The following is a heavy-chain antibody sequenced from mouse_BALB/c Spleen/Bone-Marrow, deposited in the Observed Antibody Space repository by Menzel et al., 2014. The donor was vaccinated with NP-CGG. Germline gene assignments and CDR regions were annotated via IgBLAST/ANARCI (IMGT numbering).Heavy chain of an antibody. V-gene: IGHV1-7*01. J-gene: IGHJ3*01. D-gene: IGHD1-1*01. CDR3: TRRAYGGSYGFAY. CDR1: GYTFTNYW. CDR2: INPSTGYT. Sequence: QVQLQQSGAELAKPGASVKMSCKASGYTFTNYWMHWVKQRLGQGLEWIGYINPSTGYTEYNQKFKDKATLTADKSSSTAYMQLSSLTSEDSSVFYCTRRAYGGSYGFAYWGQGTLVTVSA.